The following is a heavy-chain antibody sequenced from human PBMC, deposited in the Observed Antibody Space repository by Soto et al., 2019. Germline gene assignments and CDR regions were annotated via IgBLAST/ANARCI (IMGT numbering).Heavy chain of an antibody. CDR1: GFTFSSYE. V-gene: IGHV3-48*03. CDR3: AKDRGIVVVITLDY. J-gene: IGHJ4*02. Sequence: EVQLVESGGGLVQPGGSLRLSCAASGFTFSSYEMNWVRQAPGKGLEWVSYISSSGSTIYYADSVKGRFTISRDNSKNTLYLQMNSLRAEDTAVYYCAKDRGIVVVITLDYWGQGTLVTVSS. CDR2: ISSSGSTI. D-gene: IGHD3-22*01.